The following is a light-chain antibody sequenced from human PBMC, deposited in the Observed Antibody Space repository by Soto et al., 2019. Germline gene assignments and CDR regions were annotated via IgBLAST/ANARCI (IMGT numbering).Light chain of an antibody. CDR1: QSVLYNSNNKNH. Sequence: DFVMTQAPDSLAVSLGERATINCKSSQSVLYNSNNKNHLGWFQQKPGHPPKLLIYGASFRPSGVPDRFSGSGSGTDFTLTISSLQAEDVAVYYCQQLNSHPRTFGQGTKLEIK. CDR2: GAS. V-gene: IGKV4-1*01. CDR3: QQLNSHPRT. J-gene: IGKJ2*01.